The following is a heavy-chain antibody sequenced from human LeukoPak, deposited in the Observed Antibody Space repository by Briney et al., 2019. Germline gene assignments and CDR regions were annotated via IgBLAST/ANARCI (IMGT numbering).Heavy chain of an antibody. CDR3: ARGGSRVTTINILDY. V-gene: IGHV1-18*01. J-gene: IGHJ4*02. Sequence: EASVKVSCKPSGYTFSSYGISWVRQAPGQGLEWMGWIRVYNGDTNYAQKFKGRVTTTTDTSTNTAYMELRSLGSDDTAVYYCARGGSRVTTINILDYWGQGALVTVSS. D-gene: IGHD5-24*01. CDR2: IRVYNGDT. CDR1: GYTFSSYG.